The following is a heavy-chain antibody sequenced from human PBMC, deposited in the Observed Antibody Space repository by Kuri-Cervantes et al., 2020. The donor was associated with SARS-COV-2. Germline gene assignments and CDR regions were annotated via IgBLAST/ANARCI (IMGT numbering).Heavy chain of an antibody. J-gene: IGHJ6*02. CDR1: GGTFSTHA. CDR2: VIPMFGTT. CDR3: ARDRGVEARWEGDYYHVMDV. Sequence: SVKVSCKASGGTFSTHAINWVRQAPGQGLEWMGTVIPMFGTTHHAQRFQGRLTMTADTSTSIAYMTLSSLRSDDTAVYYCARDRGVEARWEGDYYHVMDVWDPGTTVTVSS. V-gene: IGHV1-69*06. D-gene: IGHD1-26*01.